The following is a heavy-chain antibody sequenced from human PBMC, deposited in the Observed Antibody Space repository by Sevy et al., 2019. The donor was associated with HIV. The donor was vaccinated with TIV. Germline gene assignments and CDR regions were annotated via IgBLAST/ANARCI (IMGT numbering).Heavy chain of an antibody. CDR3: TRDLSLGIPYFEY. CDR1: GFTFSDYG. Sequence: GGFLRLSCVASGFTFSDYGMHCVRQAPGKGLEWVAVIWYDGTNKKYADSVKGRFTISKDNSKNTLYLQMSSLRAEDTAVYYCTRDLSLGIPYFEYWGQGAVVTVSS. V-gene: IGHV3-33*01. D-gene: IGHD7-27*01. CDR2: IWYDGTNK. J-gene: IGHJ4*02.